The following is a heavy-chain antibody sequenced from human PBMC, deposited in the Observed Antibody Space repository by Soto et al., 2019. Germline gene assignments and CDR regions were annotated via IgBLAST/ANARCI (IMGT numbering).Heavy chain of an antibody. CDR1: GGSFSGYY. CDR2: INHSVST. D-gene: IGHD3-22*01. Sequence: SETLSLTCAVYGGSFSGYYWSWIRQTPGKGLEWIGEINHSVSTNQNPSLKSRVTILVDTSKNQFSLKLRSVTAADTAVYYCARGTAMKVAVRDDAPDKHFFDYWGLGTLVTVSS. J-gene: IGHJ4*02. V-gene: IGHV4-34*01. CDR3: ARGTAMKVAVRDDAPDKHFFDY.